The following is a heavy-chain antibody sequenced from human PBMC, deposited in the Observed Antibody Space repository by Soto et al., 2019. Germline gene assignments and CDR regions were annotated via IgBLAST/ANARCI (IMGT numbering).Heavy chain of an antibody. CDR1: GGTFSSYA. D-gene: IGHD6-6*01. Sequence: ASLKVSCKASGGTFSSYAISWVRQAPGQGLEWMGGIIPIFGTANYAQKFQGRVTITADESTSTAYMELSSLRSEDTAVYYCARDRPYSSSSGKYYYYGMDVWGQETTVTVSS. J-gene: IGHJ6*02. CDR2: IIPIFGTA. V-gene: IGHV1-69*13. CDR3: ARDRPYSSSSGKYYYYGMDV.